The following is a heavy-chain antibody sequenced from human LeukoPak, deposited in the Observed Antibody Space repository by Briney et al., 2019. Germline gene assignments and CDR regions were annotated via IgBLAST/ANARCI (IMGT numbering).Heavy chain of an antibody. D-gene: IGHD6-19*01. CDR3: ASFGNTRVRIAVAGMRSYYYGMDV. CDR1: GLPLSILW. Sequence: GGSLTLSCAPSGLPLSILWMNWARPPPERALEWVANIMQDGSQKHHVDSVKGRLTICRDNTKNPLYLQVNSLRTDDPAVYYCASFGNTRVRIAVAGMRSYYYGMDVWGQGTTVTVSS. CDR2: IMQDGSQK. J-gene: IGHJ6*02. V-gene: IGHV3-7*01.